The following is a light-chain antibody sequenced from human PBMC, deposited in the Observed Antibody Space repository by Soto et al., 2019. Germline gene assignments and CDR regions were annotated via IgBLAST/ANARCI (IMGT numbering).Light chain of an antibody. V-gene: IGKV3-11*01. Sequence: EIVLTQSPATLSLSPGERATLSCRASQSVSNYLAWYQHKPGQAPRLLIYDASNRATGIPARFSGSGSGTDFTITISSLEPEDFAVYYCQQRNDWPPYTFGQGTKLEIK. CDR1: QSVSNY. J-gene: IGKJ2*01. CDR2: DAS. CDR3: QQRNDWPPYT.